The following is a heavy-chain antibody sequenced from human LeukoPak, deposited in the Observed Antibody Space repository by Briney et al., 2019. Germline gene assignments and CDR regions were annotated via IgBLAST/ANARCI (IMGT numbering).Heavy chain of an antibody. Sequence: GGSLRLSCAASGFTFSDYYMSWIRQAPGKGLEWVSYISSSGSTIYYADSVKGRFTISRDSAKNSLYLQMNSLRPEDTAVYYCARFLKGSYSASAFDIWGQGTMVTVSS. CDR3: ARFLKGSYSASAFDI. CDR2: ISSSGSTI. CDR1: GFTFSDYY. J-gene: IGHJ3*02. D-gene: IGHD1-26*01. V-gene: IGHV3-11*01.